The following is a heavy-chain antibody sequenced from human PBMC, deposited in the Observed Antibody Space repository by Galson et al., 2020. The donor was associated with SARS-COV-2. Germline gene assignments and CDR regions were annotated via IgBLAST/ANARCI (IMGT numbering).Heavy chain of an antibody. CDR2: ISGSGGST. CDR1: GFTFSSYA. Sequence: GGSLRLSCAASGFTFSSYAMSWVRQAPGKGLEWVSAISGSGGSTYYADSVKGRFTISRDNSKNTLYLQMNSLRAEDTAVYYCAKDLEGIVLMVYNNWFDPWGQGTLVTVSS. V-gene: IGHV3-23*01. J-gene: IGHJ5*02. D-gene: IGHD2-8*01. CDR3: AKDLEGIVLMVYNNWFDP.